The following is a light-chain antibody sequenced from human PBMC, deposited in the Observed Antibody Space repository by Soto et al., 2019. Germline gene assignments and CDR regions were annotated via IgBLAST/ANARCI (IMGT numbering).Light chain of an antibody. Sequence: DIQMTQSPSTLSASVGDRVTITCRASQSITTWLAWYQQKPGKAPNLLIFRSSVLRGGLTSRFVGRGSGTDFTLTISNLQPDNFATSYCQQSSSSPRTFGQGTTLEIK. CDR1: QSITTW. CDR2: RSS. V-gene: IGKV1-39*01. J-gene: IGKJ1*01. CDR3: QQSSSSPRT.